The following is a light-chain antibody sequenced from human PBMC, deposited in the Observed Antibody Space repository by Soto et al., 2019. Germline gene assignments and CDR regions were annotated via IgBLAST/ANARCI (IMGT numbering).Light chain of an antibody. CDR2: GAS. CDR3: QQHGSSPWT. J-gene: IGKJ1*01. Sequence: EIVLTQSPGTLSLSPGETATLSCRASQSVTSSYLAWYQQKPGQAPRLLIYGASSRATGIPDRFSGSGSGTDFTLTIASLEPEDFAVYFCQQHGSSPWTFGQGTKVDIK. CDR1: QSVTSSY. V-gene: IGKV3-20*01.